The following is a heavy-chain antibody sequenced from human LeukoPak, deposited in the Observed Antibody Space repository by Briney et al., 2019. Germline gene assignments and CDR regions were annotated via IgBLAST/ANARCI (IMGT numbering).Heavy chain of an antibody. CDR2: IDGSGDSI. CDR3: AKDGGGNWGSFDF. D-gene: IGHD7-27*01. V-gene: IGHV3-23*01. J-gene: IGHJ4*02. CDR1: GFTLRNYA. Sequence: GGSLRLSCAASGFTLRNYAMSWVRQAPGKGLEWISAIDGSGDSIYYADSVKGRFSISRDNSKNTVYLQSDSLRADDTAVYYCAKDGGGNWGSFDFWGQGTLVTVSP.